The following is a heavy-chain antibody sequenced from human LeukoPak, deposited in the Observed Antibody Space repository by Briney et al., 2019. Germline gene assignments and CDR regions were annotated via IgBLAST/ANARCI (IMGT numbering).Heavy chain of an antibody. Sequence: GGSLRLSCAASGITFSNYAISWVRQAPGKGLEWVSTISANGVSTFYADSVRGRFTIARDNAKNTLYVQMNSLRAEDTAVYYCSTGSGHAFDIWGRGTMVTVSS. CDR3: STGSGHAFDI. D-gene: IGHD3-10*01. CDR2: ISANGVST. V-gene: IGHV3-23*01. J-gene: IGHJ3*02. CDR1: GITFSNYA.